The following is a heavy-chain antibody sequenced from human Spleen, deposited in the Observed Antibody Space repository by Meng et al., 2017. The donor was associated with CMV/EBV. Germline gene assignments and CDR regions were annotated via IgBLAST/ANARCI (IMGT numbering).Heavy chain of an antibody. CDR1: GGSISSSSYY. Sequence: GSLRLSCTVSGGSISSSSYYWGWIRQPPGKRLEWIGSIYYSGSTYYNPSLKSRVTISVDTSKNQFSLKLSSVTAADTAVYYCARDRTWYYDFWSGYYYFDYWGQGTLVTVSS. CDR3: ARDRTWYYDFWSGYYYFDY. D-gene: IGHD3-3*01. J-gene: IGHJ4*02. V-gene: IGHV4-39*07. CDR2: IYYSGST.